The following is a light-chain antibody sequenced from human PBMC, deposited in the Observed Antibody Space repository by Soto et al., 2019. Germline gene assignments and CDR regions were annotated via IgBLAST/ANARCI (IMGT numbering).Light chain of an antibody. J-gene: IGKJ1*01. CDR1: QGISSF. CDR2: AAS. Sequence: IQLTQSPSSLSASVGDSVTITCRASQGISSFLAWYQQKPGKAPKLLIYAASTLQSGVPSRFSGSGSGTDFTFTISSLQPEDFATYYCQQSYSTPWTFGQGTKVDIK. V-gene: IGKV1-39*01. CDR3: QQSYSTPWT.